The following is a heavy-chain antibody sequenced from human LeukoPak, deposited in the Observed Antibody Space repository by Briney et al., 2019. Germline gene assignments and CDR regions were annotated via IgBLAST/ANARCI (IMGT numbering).Heavy chain of an antibody. D-gene: IGHD6-25*01. CDR1: GYTFTTYG. Sequence: GASVKVSCKVSGYTFTTYGISWVRQAPGQGLEWMGWINTYNGNTNYAQKLQGRVTMTTDTSTSTAYMELRSLRSDDTGVYYCARAHVPSQRNYYYAMDVWGQGTTVTVSS. V-gene: IGHV1-18*04. CDR2: INTYNGNT. CDR3: ARAHVPSQRNYYYAMDV. J-gene: IGHJ6*02.